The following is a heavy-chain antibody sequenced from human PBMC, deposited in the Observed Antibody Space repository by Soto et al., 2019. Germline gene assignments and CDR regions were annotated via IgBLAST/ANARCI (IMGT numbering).Heavy chain of an antibody. CDR3: ARHPPPYSSSWYGWGYYYYGMDV. CDR1: GGSISSSSYY. Sequence: SETLSLTCTVSGGSISSSSYYWGWIRQPPGKGLEWIGSIYYSGSTYYNPSLKSRVTISVDTSKNQFSLKLSSVTAADTAVYYRARHPPPYSSSWYGWGYYYYGMDVWGQGTTVTVSS. V-gene: IGHV4-39*01. J-gene: IGHJ6*02. CDR2: IYYSGST. D-gene: IGHD6-13*01.